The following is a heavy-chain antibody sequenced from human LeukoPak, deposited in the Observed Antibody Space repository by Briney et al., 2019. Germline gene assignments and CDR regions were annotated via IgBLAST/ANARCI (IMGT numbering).Heavy chain of an antibody. CDR2: IYYSGSTYYSGST. CDR3: ARDVGATPGYFDC. D-gene: IGHD1-26*01. CDR1: GGSISSYY. J-gene: IGHJ4*02. Sequence: PSETLSLTCTVSGGSISSYYWTWIRQPPGKGLEWIGYIYYSGSTYYSGSTNYNPSLKSRVTISVDTSKNQFSLKLSSVTAADTAVYYCARDVGATPGYFDCWGQGTLVTVSS. V-gene: IGHV4-59*01.